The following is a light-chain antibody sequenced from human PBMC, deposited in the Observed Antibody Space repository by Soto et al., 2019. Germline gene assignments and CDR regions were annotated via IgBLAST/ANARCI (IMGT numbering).Light chain of an antibody. J-gene: IGKJ1*01. CDR1: QSVSSN. CDR2: DAS. CDR3: QQYNNWWT. V-gene: IGKV3-15*01. Sequence: EIVMTQSPATLSVSPGESATLSCRASQSVSSNLAWYQQKPGQGPSLLIYDASTRATGIPARFSGSGSGTEFTLTISSLQSEDFAVYYCQQYNNWWTFGQGTKVESK.